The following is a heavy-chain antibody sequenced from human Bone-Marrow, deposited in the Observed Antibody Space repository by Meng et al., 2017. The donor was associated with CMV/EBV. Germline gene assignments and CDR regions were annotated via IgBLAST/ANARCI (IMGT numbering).Heavy chain of an antibody. V-gene: IGHV2-26*01. CDR3: ARIISSVYYYYGMDV. CDR2: MFSNDEK. Sequence: SGPTLVKPTETLTLTCTVSGISLSNARMGVSWIRQPPGKALEWLAHMFSNDEKSYSTSLKSRLTISKDTSKSQVVLTMTNMDPVDTATYYCARIISSVYYYYGMDVWGEGTTVTVSS. CDR1: GISLSNARMG. D-gene: IGHD6-13*01. J-gene: IGHJ6*02.